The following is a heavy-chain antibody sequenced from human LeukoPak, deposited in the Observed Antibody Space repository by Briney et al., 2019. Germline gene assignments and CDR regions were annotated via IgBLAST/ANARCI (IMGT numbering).Heavy chain of an antibody. D-gene: IGHD4-11*01. Sequence: PSETLSLTCTVSGDSISSSHYYWGWIRQSPRKGLEWIGSIYSGGETHYNPSLNSRVTILLDTSKNRFSLNLISVTATDTAVYYCVRDYSNFVQGDWGQGTLVTVSS. V-gene: IGHV4-39*02. J-gene: IGHJ4*02. CDR1: GDSISSSHYY. CDR2: IYSGGET. CDR3: VRDYSNFVQGD.